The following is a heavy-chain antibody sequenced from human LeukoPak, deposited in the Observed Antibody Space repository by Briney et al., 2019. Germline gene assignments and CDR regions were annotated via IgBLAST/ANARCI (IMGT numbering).Heavy chain of an antibody. D-gene: IGHD3-16*01. J-gene: IGHJ6*02. CDR1: GYSFNVYY. CDR3: ARVDEGGHFSYYGMDA. V-gene: IGHV1-2*02. Sequence: VASLSGSCEAYGYSFNVYYIHWVRQAPGQGLEWMGWIKPKSDDTNYGQNFQGRVTMTRDTSISTAYMERRGLRSDDTAVYYCARVDEGGHFSYYGMDAWGQGTTVTVSS. CDR2: IKPKSDDT.